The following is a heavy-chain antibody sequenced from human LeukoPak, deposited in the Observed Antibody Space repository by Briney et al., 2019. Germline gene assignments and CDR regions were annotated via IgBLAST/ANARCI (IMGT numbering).Heavy chain of an antibody. CDR3: ARGLITGMVGPFGS. CDR1: GGSISSYY. D-gene: IGHD5-18*01. V-gene: IGHV4-59*01. J-gene: IGHJ4*02. Sequence: SETLSLTCTVSGGSISSYYWSWIRQPPGKGLEWIGYIYYSGSTNYNPSLKSRVTISEDTSKNQFSLKLSSVTAADTAVYYCARGLITGMVGPFGSWGQGTLVTVSS. CDR2: IYYSGST.